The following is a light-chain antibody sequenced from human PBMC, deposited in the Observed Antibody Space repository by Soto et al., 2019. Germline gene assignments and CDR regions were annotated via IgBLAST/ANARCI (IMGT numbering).Light chain of an antibody. CDR2: DGS. CDR3: SSSASSSVV. V-gene: IGLV2-14*01. J-gene: IGLJ2*01. CDR1: SSDVGGYNY. Sequence: QSALTQPASVSGSPGQSITISCTGTSSDVGGYNYVSWYQQHPGKAPKLIIYDGSNRPSGVSNRFSGSKSGNTASLTISGQHAEDEDYYYCSSSASSSVVFGGGTKLTVL.